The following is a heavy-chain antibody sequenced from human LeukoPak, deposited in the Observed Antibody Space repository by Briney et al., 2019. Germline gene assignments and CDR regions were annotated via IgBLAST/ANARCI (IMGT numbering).Heavy chain of an antibody. D-gene: IGHD3-10*01. CDR3: TRGPILLWIHHGMDG. CDR1: GFIFGDHA. Sequence: GGSLRLSCIPSGFIFGDHAMRWVRQAAGKGGEWCGFMRSKAYGATTEYAASVKGRFTISRDDSKGIAYLQMNNLNTEDTALYYCTRGPILLWIHHGMDGWGHGTTVTVSS. V-gene: IGHV3-49*04. J-gene: IGHJ6*02. CDR2: MRSKAYGATT.